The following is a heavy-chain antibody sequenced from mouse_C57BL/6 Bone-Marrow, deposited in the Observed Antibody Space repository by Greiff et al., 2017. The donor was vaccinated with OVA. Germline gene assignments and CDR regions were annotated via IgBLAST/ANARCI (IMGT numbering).Heavy chain of an antibody. J-gene: IGHJ4*01. Sequence: EVQRVESGTELVKPGASVKIPCKASGYTFTDYNMDWVKQSHGKSLEWIGDINPNNGGTIYNQKFKGKATLTVDKSSSTAYMELRSLTSEDTAVYYWASSPITTVVAPGAMDYWGQGTSVTVSS. CDR1: GYTFTDYN. CDR3: ASSPITTVVAPGAMDY. D-gene: IGHD1-1*01. CDR2: INPNNGGT. V-gene: IGHV1-18*01.